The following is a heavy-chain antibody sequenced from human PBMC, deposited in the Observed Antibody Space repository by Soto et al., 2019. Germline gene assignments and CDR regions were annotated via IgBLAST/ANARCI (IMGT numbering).Heavy chain of an antibody. J-gene: IGHJ6*02. Sequence: EVQLVQSGAEVKKPGESLKISCKGSGYSFTSYWIGWVRQLPGKGLEGMGTIYPGDSDTRYSPSFQGQVTISADKSISTAYLQWSSLKASDTAMYYCARHIAAAGTDYYYYGMDVWGQGTTVTVSS. D-gene: IGHD6-13*01. CDR1: GYSFTSYW. V-gene: IGHV5-51*01. CDR3: ARHIAAAGTDYYYYGMDV. CDR2: IYPGDSDT.